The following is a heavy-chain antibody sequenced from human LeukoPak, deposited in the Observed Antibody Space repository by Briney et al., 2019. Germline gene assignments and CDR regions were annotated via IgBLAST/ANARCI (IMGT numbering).Heavy chain of an antibody. J-gene: IGHJ4*02. CDR2: INPNSGGT. V-gene: IGHV1-2*02. CDR3: ARESGEHQLLLIH. CDR1: GFTFSSYG. D-gene: IGHD2-2*01. Sequence: RAGGSLRLSCAASGFTFSSYGMHWVRQAPGQGLEWMGWINPNSGGTNYAQKFQGRVTMTRDTSISTAYMELSRLRSDDTAVYYCARESGEHQLLLIHWGQGTLVTVSS.